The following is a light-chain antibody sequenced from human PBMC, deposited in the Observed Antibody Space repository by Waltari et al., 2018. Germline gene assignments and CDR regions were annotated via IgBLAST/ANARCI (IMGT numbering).Light chain of an antibody. CDR2: DVS. Sequence: QSALTQPTSVSGSPGQSITISCTGTSRDVGFYNYVSWYQQYPGKVPHLLIYDVSDRPSGVSSRFSGSKSGNTASLTISGLQADDEADYYCNSYSGSSSWVFGGGTKLTVL. V-gene: IGLV2-14*01. CDR3: NSYSGSSSWV. J-gene: IGLJ3*02. CDR1: SRDVGFYNY.